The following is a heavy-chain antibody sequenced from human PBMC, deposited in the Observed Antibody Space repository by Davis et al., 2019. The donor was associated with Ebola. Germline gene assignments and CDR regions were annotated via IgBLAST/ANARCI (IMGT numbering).Heavy chain of an antibody. D-gene: IGHD3-16*02. CDR1: GFTFGDYA. CDR2: IRSKAYGGTT. V-gene: IGHV3-49*04. CDR3: TAVGVISDFHYAMDV. J-gene: IGHJ6*02. Sequence: PGGSLRLSCTASGFTFGDYAVSWVRQAPGKGLEWVGLIRSKAYGGTTEDAASVKGRFTVSRDDSKSIAYLQMNSLKAEDTAVYYCTAVGVISDFHYAMDVWGQGTTVAVSS.